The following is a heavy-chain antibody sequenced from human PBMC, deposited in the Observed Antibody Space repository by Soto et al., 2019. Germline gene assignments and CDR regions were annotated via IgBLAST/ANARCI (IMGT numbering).Heavy chain of an antibody. J-gene: IGHJ4*02. D-gene: IGHD2-8*01. V-gene: IGHV3-21*01. Sequence: AGSLRLSCAASGFTFSSYSMNWVRQAPGKGLEWVSSISSSSSYIYYADSVKGRFTISRDNAKNSLYLQMNSLRAEDTAVYYCAHWRRMVYAGYFDYWGQGTLVTVSS. CDR3: AHWRRMVYAGYFDY. CDR2: ISSSSSYI. CDR1: GFTFSSYS.